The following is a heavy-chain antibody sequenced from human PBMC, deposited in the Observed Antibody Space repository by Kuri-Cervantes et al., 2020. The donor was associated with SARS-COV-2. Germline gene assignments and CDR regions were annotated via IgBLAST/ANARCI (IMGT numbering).Heavy chain of an antibody. Sequence: SETLSLTCTVSGYSVSSGYYWGWIRQPPGKGLEWIASFYRSEGTSYNPSLKSRVTISVDTSKNQFSLKLSSVTAADTAVYYCARVAKYYYGSGSYYLFDYWGQGTLVTVSS. D-gene: IGHD3-10*01. CDR3: ARVAKYYYGSGSYYLFDY. V-gene: IGHV4-38-2*02. CDR2: FYRSEGT. CDR1: GYSVSSGYY. J-gene: IGHJ4*02.